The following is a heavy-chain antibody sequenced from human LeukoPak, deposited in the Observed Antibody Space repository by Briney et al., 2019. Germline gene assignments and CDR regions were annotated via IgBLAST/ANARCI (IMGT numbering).Heavy chain of an antibody. D-gene: IGHD5-24*01. Sequence: PSETLSLTCNVSGDSISSYYWSWIRQPPGEGLEWIGHIYYSGSTNYNPSLKSRVTISVDTSKNQFSLKMSSVTAADTAVYYCARSRDGYNQNTPLYYWGQGTLVTVSS. V-gene: IGHV4-59*01. CDR1: GDSISSYY. CDR3: ARSRDGYNQNTPLYY. J-gene: IGHJ4*02. CDR2: IYYSGST.